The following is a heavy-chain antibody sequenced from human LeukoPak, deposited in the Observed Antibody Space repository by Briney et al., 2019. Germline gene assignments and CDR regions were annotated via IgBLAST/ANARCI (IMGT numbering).Heavy chain of an antibody. CDR2: INSINAV. Sequence: AGGSLRLSCAASGFMFDTYIMTWVRQAPGKGLEWISYINSINAVYYTDSVQGRFNISRDNAKNSLYLQMNSLRVEDTATYYCARVSARGYDYWGRGTLVTVSS. CDR1: GFMFDTYI. D-gene: IGHD5-18*01. V-gene: IGHV3-48*01. CDR3: ARVSARGYDY. J-gene: IGHJ4*02.